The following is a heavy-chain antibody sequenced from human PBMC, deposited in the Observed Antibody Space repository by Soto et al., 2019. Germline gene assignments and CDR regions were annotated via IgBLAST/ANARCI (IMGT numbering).Heavy chain of an antibody. CDR1: GGTFSSYA. Sequence: SVEGSFRASGGTFSSYAISWVRQAPVQGLEWMGGIIPIFGTANYAQKFQGRVTITADKSTSTAYMELSSLRSEDTAVYYCAREYSYGYPSQNYFDYWGQGTLVTVYS. V-gene: IGHV1-69*06. D-gene: IGHD5-18*01. CDR2: IIPIFGTA. J-gene: IGHJ4*02. CDR3: AREYSYGYPSQNYFDY.